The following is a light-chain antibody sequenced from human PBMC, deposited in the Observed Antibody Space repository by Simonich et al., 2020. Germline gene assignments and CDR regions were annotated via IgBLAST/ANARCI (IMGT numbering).Light chain of an antibody. CDR2: WAS. CDR3: QQYYSTPIT. CDR1: QSVLYSSNNKNY. Sequence: DIVMTQSPDSLAVSLGERATIHCKSRQSVLYSSNNKNYLAWYQQKQGQPPKLLIYWASTRESGVPNRFSGSGSGTDFTLTISSLQAEDVAVYYCQQYYSTPITFGQGTRLEIK. J-gene: IGKJ5*01. V-gene: IGKV4-1*01.